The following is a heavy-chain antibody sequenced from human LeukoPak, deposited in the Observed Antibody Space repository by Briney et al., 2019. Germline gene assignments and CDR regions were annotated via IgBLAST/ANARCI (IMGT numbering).Heavy chain of an antibody. CDR1: GFTFSGYS. Sequence: GGSLRLSCTASGFTFSGYSMNWIRQAPGKGLEWVSSFGTRSTSIYHAGSEKGRFAISRDNAKNLLYLQMNSLRAEDTALYYCAREVSEGFDFWGQGTLVTVSS. J-gene: IGHJ4*02. D-gene: IGHD3-22*01. CDR3: AREVSEGFDF. CDR2: FGTRSTSI. V-gene: IGHV3-21*01.